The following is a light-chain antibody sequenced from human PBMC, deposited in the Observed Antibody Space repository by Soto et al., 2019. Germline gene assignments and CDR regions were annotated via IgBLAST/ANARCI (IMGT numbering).Light chain of an antibody. Sequence: QSVLTQPPSVSGAPGQRVTISCTGSSSNIGAGYDVHWYQQLPGTAPKLLIYGSSNRPSGVPDRFSGSKSGTSASLAITGLQEEDEADYYCQSYDSSLSGYVFGTGTKLTVL. J-gene: IGLJ1*01. CDR1: SSNIGAGYD. V-gene: IGLV1-40*01. CDR3: QSYDSSLSGYV. CDR2: GSS.